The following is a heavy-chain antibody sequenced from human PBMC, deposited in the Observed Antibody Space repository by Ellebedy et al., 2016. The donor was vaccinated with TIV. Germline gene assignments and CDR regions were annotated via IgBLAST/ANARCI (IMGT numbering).Heavy chain of an antibody. V-gene: IGHV4-34*01. J-gene: IGHJ4*02. CDR2: IHHSGST. D-gene: IGHD3-22*01. Sequence: GSLRLSXAVYGESFSGYYWTWIRQPPGKGLEWIGEIHHSGSTNYNPSLKSRVTISVDTSKNQFSLKLTSVTAADTAVYYCARGRQYFDGGTYYLDYWGQGTRVTVSS. CDR1: GESFSGYY. CDR3: ARGRQYFDGGTYYLDY.